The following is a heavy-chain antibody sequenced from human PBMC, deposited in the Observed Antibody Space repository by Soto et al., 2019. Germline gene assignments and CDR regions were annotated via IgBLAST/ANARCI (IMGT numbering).Heavy chain of an antibody. Sequence: TLSLTRTVSGGSISSGGYYWSWIRQHPGKGLEWIGYIYYSGSTYYNPSLKSRVTISVDTSKNQFSLKLSSVTAADTAVYYCARSPDYYDSSGYDLSCFDYWGQGTLVTVSS. CDR2: IYYSGST. J-gene: IGHJ4*02. CDR1: GGSISSGGYY. V-gene: IGHV4-31*03. D-gene: IGHD3-22*01. CDR3: ARSPDYYDSSGYDLSCFDY.